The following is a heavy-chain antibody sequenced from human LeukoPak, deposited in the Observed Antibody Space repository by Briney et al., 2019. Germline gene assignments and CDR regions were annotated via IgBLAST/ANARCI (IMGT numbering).Heavy chain of an antibody. D-gene: IGHD6-19*01. CDR3: ARSLTGHSSGWYRAFDY. Sequence: KPSETLSLTCAVYGGSFSGYYWSWIRQPPGKGLEWVGEINHGGSSIYYPSLKRRGSISLYTHKKQMSLLLSSGTAADTVVYYCARSLTGHSSGWYRAFDYWGQGTLVTVS. V-gene: IGHV4-34*01. CDR1: GGSFSGYY. J-gene: IGHJ4*02. CDR2: INHGGSS.